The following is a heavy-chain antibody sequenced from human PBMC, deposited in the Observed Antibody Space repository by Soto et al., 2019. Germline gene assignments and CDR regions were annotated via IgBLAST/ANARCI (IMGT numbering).Heavy chain of an antibody. CDR1: GFTFSSYA. D-gene: IGHD1-26*01. V-gene: IGHV3-23*01. CDR2: ISGSGGST. CDR3: AKAFSGGWKGNFDY. Sequence: EVQLLESGGGLVQPGGSPRLSCAASGFTFSSYAMSWVRQAPGKGLEWVSAISGSGGSTYYADSVKGRFTISRDNSKNTLYLQMNSLRAEDTAVDYCAKAFSGGWKGNFDYWGQGTLVTVSS. J-gene: IGHJ4*02.